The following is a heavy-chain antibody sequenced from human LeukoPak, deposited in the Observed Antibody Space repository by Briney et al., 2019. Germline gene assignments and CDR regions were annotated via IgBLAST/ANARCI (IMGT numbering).Heavy chain of an antibody. CDR1: GYSFNNYG. V-gene: IGHV1-18*01. D-gene: IGHD3-9*01. CDR3: ARDWHILSGRNCFDP. Sequence: ASVRVSCKTSGYSFNNYGISWVRQAPGQGLEWMGWVSSYNGDTNYAQKFQGRVTVTADTSTSTAYMELRSLRSGDTAMYYCARDWHILSGRNCFDPWGQGTLVTVSS. J-gene: IGHJ5*02. CDR2: VSSYNGDT.